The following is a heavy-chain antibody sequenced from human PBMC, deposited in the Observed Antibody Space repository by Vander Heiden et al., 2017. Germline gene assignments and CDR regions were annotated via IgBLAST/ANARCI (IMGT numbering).Heavy chain of an antibody. CDR1: GYTFTDYY. Sequence: QVQLVQSGAEVKKPGASVKVSCKPSGYTFTDYYIHWVRQAPGQGREWMGWINPNSGGTKYAQKFQGWVTLTRDTSISTAYMEVRSLKSDDTAIYYCARERGFRLDIWGQGTMVTVSS. V-gene: IGHV1-2*04. J-gene: IGHJ3*02. CDR3: ARERGFRLDI. CDR2: INPNSGGT.